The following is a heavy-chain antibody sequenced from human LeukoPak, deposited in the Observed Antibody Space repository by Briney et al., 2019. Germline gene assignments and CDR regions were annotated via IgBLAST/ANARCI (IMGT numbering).Heavy chain of an antibody. CDR2: FDPEDRET. D-gene: IGHD2-15*01. CDR3: ARERILRRGFDY. J-gene: IGHJ4*02. V-gene: IGHV1-24*01. CDR1: GYILTKLS. Sequence: ASVKVSCKVSGYILTKLSLHWVRQAPGGGLEWMGGFDPEDRETIYAQKFQGRVTMTRDTSTSTVYMELSSLRSEDTAVYYCARERILRRGFDYWGQGTLVTVSS.